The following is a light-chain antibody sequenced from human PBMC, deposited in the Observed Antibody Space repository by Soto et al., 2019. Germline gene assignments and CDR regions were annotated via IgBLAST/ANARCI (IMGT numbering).Light chain of an antibody. CDR1: QSVSSSY. CDR2: GAS. CDR3: QQYGSSPSLT. J-gene: IGKJ4*01. V-gene: IGKV3-20*01. Sequence: EIVLTQSPGTLSLSPGERATLSCRASQSVSSSYLAWYQQKPGQAPRLLIYGASSRATGIPDRFSGSGSGTDFTLTISRLEPKDFAVYSCQQYGSSPSLTFGGGTKVEIK.